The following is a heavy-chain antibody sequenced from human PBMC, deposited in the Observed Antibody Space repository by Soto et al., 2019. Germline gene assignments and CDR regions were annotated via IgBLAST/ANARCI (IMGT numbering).Heavy chain of an antibody. D-gene: IGHD2-15*01. Sequence: VGSLRHSCAASGLTCSSYAMRWVRQATGKGLEWVAFISYDGSNKYYADSVKGRFTISRDNSKNTLYLQMNSLRAEDTALYYCARADCTGAYCYSWPFNYGVDVWGQGTTVTVSS. CDR2: ISYDGSNK. V-gene: IGHV3-30*04. J-gene: IGHJ6*02. CDR3: ARADCTGAYCYSWPFNYGVDV. CDR1: GLTCSSYA.